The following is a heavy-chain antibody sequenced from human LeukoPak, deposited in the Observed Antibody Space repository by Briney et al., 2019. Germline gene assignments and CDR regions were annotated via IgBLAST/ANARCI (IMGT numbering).Heavy chain of an antibody. Sequence: GGSLRHSCAASGFTFRSYAMNWVRQAPGKGLEWVGRIKSKTDGGTTDYAAPVKGRFTISRDDSKNTLYLQMNSLKTEDTAVYYCSTTYYYDSSEGYWGQGTLVTVSS. CDR3: STTYYYDSSEGY. V-gene: IGHV3-15*07. CDR1: GFTFRSYA. D-gene: IGHD3-22*01. CDR2: IKSKTDGGTT. J-gene: IGHJ4*02.